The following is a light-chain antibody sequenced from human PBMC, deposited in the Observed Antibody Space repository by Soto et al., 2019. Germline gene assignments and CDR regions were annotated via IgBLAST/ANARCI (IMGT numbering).Light chain of an antibody. Sequence: DIQMTQAPSTLSASVGDRLTITCRASQSISSWLAWYQQKPGRAPQLLIYDVSTLESGVPSRFSGSGSGTEFTLTISSLQPDDLATYYCQQYHSYWTFGQGTKVDIK. J-gene: IGKJ1*01. CDR2: DVS. V-gene: IGKV1-5*01. CDR3: QQYHSYWT. CDR1: QSISSW.